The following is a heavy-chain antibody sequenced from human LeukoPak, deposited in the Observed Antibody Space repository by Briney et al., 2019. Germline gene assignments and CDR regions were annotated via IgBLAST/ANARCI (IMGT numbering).Heavy chain of an antibody. V-gene: IGHV4-39*07. CDR3: ARGHRNNIVVVPAAIPFDY. CDR1: GGSISGTDLY. CDR2: IHSSGNS. J-gene: IGHJ4*02. Sequence: SETLSLTCTVSGGSISGTDLYWGWIRQLPGKGLEWIGNIHSSGNSFCNPSLKSRVTISVDTSKNQFSLKLSSVTAADTAVYYCARGHRNNIVVVPAAIPFDYWGQGTLVTVSS. D-gene: IGHD2-2*02.